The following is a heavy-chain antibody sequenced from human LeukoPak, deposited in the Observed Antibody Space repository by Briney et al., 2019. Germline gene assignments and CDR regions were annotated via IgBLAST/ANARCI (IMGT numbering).Heavy chain of an antibody. CDR2: IFPGDSDT. Sequence: RESLKISCKGSGYSFTNYWIGWVRQMPGKGLEWMGIIFPGDSDTRYSPSFQGQVTISADKSISTAYLQWSSLKASDTAFYYCARPRTSSWPREFDYWGQGTLVTVSS. CDR1: GYSFTNYW. J-gene: IGHJ4*02. V-gene: IGHV5-51*01. D-gene: IGHD2-15*01. CDR3: ARPRTSSWPREFDY.